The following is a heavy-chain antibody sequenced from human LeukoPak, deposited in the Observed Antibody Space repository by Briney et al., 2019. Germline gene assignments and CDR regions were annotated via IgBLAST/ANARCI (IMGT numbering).Heavy chain of an antibody. CDR1: GFVFSSYA. Sequence: GGSLRLSCAASGFVFSSYAMSWVRQAPGKGLEWVSGISGSGGTTYYADSVKGRFTISRDNAKNSLYLQMNSLRAEDTALYYCARASLYDSSGYYYGSDAFDIWGQGTMVTVSS. J-gene: IGHJ3*02. CDR2: ISGSGGTT. CDR3: ARASLYDSSGYYYGSDAFDI. V-gene: IGHV3-23*01. D-gene: IGHD3-22*01.